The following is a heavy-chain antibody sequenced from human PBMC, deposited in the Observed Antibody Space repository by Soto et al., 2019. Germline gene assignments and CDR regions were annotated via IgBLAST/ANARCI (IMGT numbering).Heavy chain of an antibody. CDR1: GYTFTSYG. J-gene: IGHJ5*02. D-gene: IGHD6-19*01. V-gene: IGHV1-18*01. CDR2: ISAYNGNT. CDR3: ARGIAVAGNPCFDP. Sequence: ASVKVSCKASGYTFTSYGISWVRQAPGQGLEWIGWISAYNGNTNYAQKLQGRVTMTTDTSTSTAYMELRSLRSDDTAVYYCARGIAVAGNPCFDPWGQGTLVTVSS.